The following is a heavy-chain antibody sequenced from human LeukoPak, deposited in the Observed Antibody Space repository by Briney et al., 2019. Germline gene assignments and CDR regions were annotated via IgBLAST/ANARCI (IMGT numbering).Heavy chain of an antibody. CDR3: ARGGSVAGPFDFDY. V-gene: IGHV4-34*01. CDR2: INHSGST. J-gene: IGHJ4*02. CDR1: GGSFSGYY. Sequence: PSETLSLTCAVYGGSFSGYYWSWIRQPPGKGLEWIGEINHSGSTNYNPSLKSRVTMSVDTSKNQFSLKLSSVTAADTAVYYCARGGSVAGPFDFDYWGQGTLVTVSS. D-gene: IGHD6-19*01.